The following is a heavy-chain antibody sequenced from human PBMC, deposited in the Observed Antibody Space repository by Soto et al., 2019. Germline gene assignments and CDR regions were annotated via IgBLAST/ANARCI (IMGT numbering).Heavy chain of an antibody. CDR3: ARLKRYYYDSSGYYFDY. Sequence: GGSLRLSCAASGFTFSSYAMSWVRQAPGKGLEWVSAISGSGGSTYYADSVKGRFTISRDNSKNTLYLQMNSLRAEDTAVYYCARLKRYYYDSSGYYFDYWGQGTLVTVSS. CDR2: ISGSGGST. D-gene: IGHD3-22*01. CDR1: GFTFSSYA. J-gene: IGHJ4*02. V-gene: IGHV3-23*01.